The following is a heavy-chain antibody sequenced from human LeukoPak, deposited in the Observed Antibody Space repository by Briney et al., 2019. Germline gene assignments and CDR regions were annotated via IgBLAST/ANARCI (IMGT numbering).Heavy chain of an antibody. J-gene: IGHJ5*02. CDR2: IIPIFGTA. CDR1: GYTFTGYY. V-gene: IGHV1-69*13. CDR3: AREIAAAGSNWFDP. Sequence: ASVKVSCKASGYTFTGYYMHWVRQAPGQGLEWMGGIIPIFGTANYAQKFQGRVTITADESTSTAYMELSSLRSEDTAVYYCAREIAAAGSNWFDPWGQGTLVTVSS. D-gene: IGHD6-13*01.